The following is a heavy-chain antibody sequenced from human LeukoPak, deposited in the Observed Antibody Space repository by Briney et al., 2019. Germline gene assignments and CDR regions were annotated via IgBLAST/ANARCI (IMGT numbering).Heavy chain of an antibody. J-gene: IGHJ4*02. CDR1: GFTFSSYW. Sequence: GGSLRLSCAASGFTFSSYWMHWVRQAPGKGLVWVSRIASDGSTVYADSVKGRFTIPRDNAKDTVYLQMNSLRVEDTAVYYCIGSGGWPGYWGQGTLVTVSS. V-gene: IGHV3-74*01. D-gene: IGHD1-26*01. CDR2: IASDGST. CDR3: IGSGGWPGY.